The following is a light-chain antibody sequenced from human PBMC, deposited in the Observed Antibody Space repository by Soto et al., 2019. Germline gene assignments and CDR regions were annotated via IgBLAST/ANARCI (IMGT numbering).Light chain of an antibody. CDR1: QSISSY. J-gene: IGKJ5*01. V-gene: IGKV1-39*01. Sequence: DIQMTQSPSSLSASVGDRVTITSRASQSISSYLNWYQQKPGKAPKLLIYAASSLQSGVPSRLSGSGSGTDLTLTISSLQPEDFATYYCQKSYSTSITFGQGTRLEIK. CDR3: QKSYSTSIT. CDR2: AAS.